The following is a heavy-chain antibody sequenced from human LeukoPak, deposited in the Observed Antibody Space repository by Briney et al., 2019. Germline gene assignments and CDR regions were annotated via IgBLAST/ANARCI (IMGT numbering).Heavy chain of an antibody. Sequence: GASVRVSCKASGYTFTSYGISWVRQAPGQGLEWMGWISAYNGNTNYAQKLQGRVTMTTDTSTSTAYMELRSLRSDDTAVYYCAGDPENYYDSSGYYSRGAFDIWGQGTMVTVSS. CDR3: AGDPENYYDSSGYYSRGAFDI. D-gene: IGHD3-22*01. J-gene: IGHJ3*02. CDR2: ISAYNGNT. CDR1: GYTFTSYG. V-gene: IGHV1-18*01.